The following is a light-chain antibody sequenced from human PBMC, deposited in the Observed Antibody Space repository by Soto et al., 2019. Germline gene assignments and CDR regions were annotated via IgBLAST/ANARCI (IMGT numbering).Light chain of an antibody. V-gene: IGLV2-14*03. CDR2: DVT. CDR3: SSYTSNDTPVI. Sequence: QSALTQPASGSGSPGQSITISGAGTSSDVGDYNYVSWYQQHPGKAPKLMIYDVTSRPSGVSNRFSGSKSGNTASLTISGLQSEDEADYYCSSYTSNDTPVIFGGGTKLTVL. J-gene: IGLJ2*01. CDR1: SSDVGDYNY.